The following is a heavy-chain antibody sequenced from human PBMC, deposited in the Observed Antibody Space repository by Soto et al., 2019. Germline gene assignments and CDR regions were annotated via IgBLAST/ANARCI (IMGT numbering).Heavy chain of an antibody. Sequence: GGSLRLSCAASGFTFSSYSMNWVRQAPGKGLEWVSYISSSSSTIYYADSVKGRFTISRDNAKNSLYLQMNSLRAEDTAVYYCARDYYDILTGYSPTEYSQHWGQGTLVTVSS. CDR2: ISSSSSTI. D-gene: IGHD3-9*01. CDR3: ARDYYDILTGYSPTEYSQH. J-gene: IGHJ1*01. CDR1: GFTFSSYS. V-gene: IGHV3-48*01.